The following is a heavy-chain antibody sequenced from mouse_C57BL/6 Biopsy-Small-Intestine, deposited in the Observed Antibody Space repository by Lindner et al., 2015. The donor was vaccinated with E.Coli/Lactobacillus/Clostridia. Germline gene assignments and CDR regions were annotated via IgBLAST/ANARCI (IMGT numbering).Heavy chain of an antibody. D-gene: IGHD4-1*01. CDR2: INPSSYYT. Sequence: VQLQESGAELAKPGASVKMSCKASGYTFTSYWMHWVKRRPGQGLEWIGYINPSSYYTEYNQKFKDKATLTADKSSSTAYMQLSSLTSEDSAVYYCARDWDYFDYWGQGTILTVSS. J-gene: IGHJ2*01. CDR3: ARDWDYFDY. CDR1: GYTFTSYW. V-gene: IGHV1-7*01.